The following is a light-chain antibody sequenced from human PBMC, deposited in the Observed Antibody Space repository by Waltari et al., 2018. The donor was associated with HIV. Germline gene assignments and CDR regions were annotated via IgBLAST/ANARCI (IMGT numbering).Light chain of an antibody. Sequence: QSVLTQPPSVSAAPGQKVTISCSGSSSNIGNNYVSWYQQLPGTAPKLLIYDKNKRPSGIPDRFSGSKSGTAATLGITGLQTGDEAGYYCGTWDSSLSAGGVFGGGTKLTVL. CDR1: SSNIGNNY. V-gene: IGLV1-51*01. J-gene: IGLJ2*01. CDR3: GTWDSSLSAGGV. CDR2: DKN.